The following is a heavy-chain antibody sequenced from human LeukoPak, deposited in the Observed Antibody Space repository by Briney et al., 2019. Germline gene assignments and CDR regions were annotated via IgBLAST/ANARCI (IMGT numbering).Heavy chain of an antibody. J-gene: IGHJ4*02. V-gene: IGHV3-74*01. CDR3: AKAWAAAGIFDS. CDR1: GFTFSSYW. D-gene: IGHD6-13*01. CDR2: INSDGINT. Sequence: GGSLRLSCVASGFTFSSYWMHWVRQAPGKGLVWVSGINSDGINTNYADSVKGRFTISRDNAKDTLYLQMSSLGAEDTAVYYCAKAWAAAGIFDSWGLGTLVIVSA.